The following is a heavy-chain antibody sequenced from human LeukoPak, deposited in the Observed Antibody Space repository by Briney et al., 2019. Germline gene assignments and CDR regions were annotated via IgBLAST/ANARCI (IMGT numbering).Heavy chain of an antibody. V-gene: IGHV3-23*01. J-gene: IGHJ4*02. CDR3: AKDWYYDYVWGSYRLDY. D-gene: IGHD3-16*02. CDR1: GFTFDDYG. Sequence: GGSLRLSCAASGFTFDDYGMSWVRQAPGKGLEWVSAISGSGGSTYYADSVKGRFTISRDNSKNTLYLQMNSLRAEDTAVYYCAKDWYYDYVWGSYRLDYWGQGTLVTVSS. CDR2: ISGSGGST.